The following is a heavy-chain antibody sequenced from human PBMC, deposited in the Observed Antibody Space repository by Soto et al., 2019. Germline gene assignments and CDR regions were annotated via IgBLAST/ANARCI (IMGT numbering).Heavy chain of an antibody. D-gene: IGHD1-26*01. CDR1: GGTFSSYS. CDR3: ARDGGRHSGGIDY. J-gene: IGHJ4*02. Sequence: QVQLVQSGAEVKKPGSSVKLSCKASGGTFSSYSINWVRQAPGQGLEWMGVMIPICGTPNYAQKFQGRVTITADESTSAAYVERSSLRSEATAVYYCARDGGRHSGGIDYWGQGTLVTVSS. V-gene: IGHV1-69*01. CDR2: MIPICGTP.